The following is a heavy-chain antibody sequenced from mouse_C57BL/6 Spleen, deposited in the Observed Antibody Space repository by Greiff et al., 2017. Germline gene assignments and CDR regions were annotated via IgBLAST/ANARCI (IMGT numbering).Heavy chain of an antibody. CDR1: GFTFSDFY. CDR2: SRNKANDYTT. D-gene: IGHD1-1*01. V-gene: IGHV7-1*01. J-gene: IGHJ3*01. Sequence: EVKLVESGGGLVQSGRSLRLSCATSGFTFSDFYMEWVRQAPGKGLEWIAASRNKANDYTTESSASVKGRFIVSRDTSQSILYLQMNALRAEDTAIYYCARDVQYYGSRVPFAYWGQGTLVTVSA. CDR3: ARDVQYYGSRVPFAY.